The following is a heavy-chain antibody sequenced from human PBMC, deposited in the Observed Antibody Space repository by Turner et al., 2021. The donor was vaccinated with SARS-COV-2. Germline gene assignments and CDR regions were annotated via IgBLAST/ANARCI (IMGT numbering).Heavy chain of an antibody. J-gene: IGHJ4*02. CDR3: AKGPDIVATIWGTLFSGTFDY. CDR1: GFTVSSYA. D-gene: IGHD5-12*01. Sequence: EVQLLESGGGLVQPGGALRLSCAASGFTVSSYAMSWVRQAPGKGLEWVSASSGSGGSTYYADSVKGRFTNSRDNSKNTLYLQRNSQRAEYTAVYYCAKGPDIVATIWGTLFSGTFDYWGQGTLVTVSS. V-gene: IGHV3-23*01. CDR2: SSGSGGST.